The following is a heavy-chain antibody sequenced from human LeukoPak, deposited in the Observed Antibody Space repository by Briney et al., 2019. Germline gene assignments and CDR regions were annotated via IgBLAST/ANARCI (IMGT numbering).Heavy chain of an antibody. V-gene: IGHV3-30*04. CDR2: ISSDGSYK. J-gene: IGHJ4*02. CDR3: ARAKPKNMVRGLIMRRESRYYFDY. CDR1: GFTFSSHA. D-gene: IGHD3-10*01. Sequence: GGSLRLSCAASGFTFSSHALHWVRQAPGKGLEWVAVISSDGSYKYYADSVKGRFTISRDNSKNTLYLQMNSLRAEDTAVYYCARAKPKNMVRGLIMRRESRYYFDYWGQGTLVTVSS.